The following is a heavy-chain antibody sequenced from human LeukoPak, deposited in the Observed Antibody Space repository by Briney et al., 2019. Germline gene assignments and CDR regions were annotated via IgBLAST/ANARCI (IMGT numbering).Heavy chain of an antibody. V-gene: IGHV3-72*01. CDR3: TTDWRTYYYDSSGYYRFDY. CDR2: TRNKAMSHTT. J-gene: IGHJ4*02. Sequence: GGSLRLSCAASGFTLSDHYIDWFRQAPGKGLEWVGRTRNKAMSHTTEYAASVRGRFTISRDDSKNTLYLQMNSLKTEDTAVYYCTTDWRTYYYDSSGYYRFDYWGQGTLVTVSS. D-gene: IGHD3-22*01. CDR1: GFTLSDHY.